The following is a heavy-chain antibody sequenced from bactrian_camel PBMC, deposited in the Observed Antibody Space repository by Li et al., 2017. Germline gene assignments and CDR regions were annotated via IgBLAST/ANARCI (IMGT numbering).Heavy chain of an antibody. CDR2: ISSDGTT. V-gene: IGHV3S53*01. CDR1: VFPHSTKC. J-gene: IGHJ6*01. CDR3: AADWYPVPQCPNRRASDFRY. Sequence: HVQLVESGGGSVQPGGSLRLSCVASVFPHSTKCMGWYRQVPGNECELISSISSDGTTYYSDSVKGRFTISQGNAKNTLFLEMISLKPEDRAMYYCAADWYPVPQCPNRRASDFRYWGQGTQVTVS. D-gene: IGHD6*01.